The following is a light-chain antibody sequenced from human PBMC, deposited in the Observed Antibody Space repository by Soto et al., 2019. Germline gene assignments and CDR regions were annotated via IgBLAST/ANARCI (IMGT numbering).Light chain of an antibody. CDR2: DAS. Sequence: EIVLTQSPATLSLSPGERATLSCRASQSVSSYLAWYQQKPGQAPRLLIYDASNRATGIPARFSGSGSGTDFTLTISSLEPEDLAVYYCQQRSNWPPMYTFGPRTKLEIK. CDR1: QSVSSY. J-gene: IGKJ2*01. V-gene: IGKV3-11*01. CDR3: QQRSNWPPMYT.